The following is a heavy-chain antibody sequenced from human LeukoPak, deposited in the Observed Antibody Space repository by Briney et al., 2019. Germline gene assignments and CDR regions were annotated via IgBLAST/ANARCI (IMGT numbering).Heavy chain of an antibody. CDR3: ARGKKEDVRGEDFDI. CDR1: GGSISSSSYY. D-gene: IGHD3-10*02. CDR2: INHSGST. Sequence: SETLSLTCTVSGGSISSSSYYWSWIRQPPGEGLEWIGEINHSGSTNYNPSLKSRVTISVDTSKNQFSLKLSSVTAADTAVYYCARGKKEDVRGEDFDIWGQGTMVTVSS. V-gene: IGHV4-39*07. J-gene: IGHJ3*02.